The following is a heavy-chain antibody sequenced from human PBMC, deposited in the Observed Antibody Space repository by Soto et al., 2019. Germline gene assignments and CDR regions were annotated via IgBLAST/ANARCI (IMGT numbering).Heavy chain of an antibody. CDR2: IYPGDSDT. CDR3: ARQGREYYYDSQPEWAFDI. J-gene: IGHJ3*02. D-gene: IGHD3-22*01. Sequence: GESLKISCKGSGYSFTSYWIGWVRQMPGKGLEWMGIIYPGDSDTRYSPSFQGQVTISADKSISTAYLQWSSLKASDTAMYYCARQGREYYYDSQPEWAFDIWGQGTMVTVSS. V-gene: IGHV5-51*01. CDR1: GYSFTSYW.